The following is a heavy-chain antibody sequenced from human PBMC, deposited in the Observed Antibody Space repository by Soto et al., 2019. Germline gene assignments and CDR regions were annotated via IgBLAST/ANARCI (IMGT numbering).Heavy chain of an antibody. CDR3: ARDRGVPGSGNYYTPHNCFDS. V-gene: IGHV3-21*01. CDR1: GFTFSVYS. D-gene: IGHD3-10*01. Sequence: GGSLRLSCAASGFTFSVYSIAWVRQAPGKGLEWVSSITDRNDIRYADSVKGRFTVSRDNANNSVHLQMKSLSAEDTAVYYCARDRGVPGSGNYYTPHNCFDSWGQGTLGTAPQ. J-gene: IGHJ5*01. CDR2: ITDRNDI.